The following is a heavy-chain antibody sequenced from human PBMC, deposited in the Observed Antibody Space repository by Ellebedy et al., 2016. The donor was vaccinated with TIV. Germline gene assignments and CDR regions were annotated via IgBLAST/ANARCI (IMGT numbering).Heavy chain of an antibody. CDR1: DGYMTTHK. D-gene: IGHD2-15*01. Sequence: SETLSLXXTVSDGYMTTHKWSWIRQPPGKGLEWIAYIYDTGTTAYNPSLVSRATISVDTSKNQFSLRLASVTPADTAVYYCAREWSAFDFWGQGTMVTVSS. CDR3: AREWSAFDF. CDR2: IYDTGTT. J-gene: IGHJ3*01. V-gene: IGHV4-59*11.